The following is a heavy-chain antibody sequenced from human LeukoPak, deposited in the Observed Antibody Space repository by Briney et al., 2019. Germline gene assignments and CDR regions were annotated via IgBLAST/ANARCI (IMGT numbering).Heavy chain of an antibody. CDR2: IYYSGST. J-gene: IGHJ4*02. CDR1: GGSISSSSYY. Sequence: PSETLSLTCTVSGGSISSSSYYWGWIRQPPGKGLEWIGSIYYSGSTYYNPSLKSRVTISVDTSKNQFSLKLSSVTAADTAVYYCARTYDFWSGYYRYFDYWGQGTLVTVSS. D-gene: IGHD3-3*01. CDR3: ARTYDFWSGYYRYFDY. V-gene: IGHV4-39*07.